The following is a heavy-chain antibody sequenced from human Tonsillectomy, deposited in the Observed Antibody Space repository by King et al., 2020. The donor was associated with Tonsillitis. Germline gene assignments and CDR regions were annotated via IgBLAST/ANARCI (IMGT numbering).Heavy chain of an antibody. CDR1: GDSVSNGYFF. D-gene: IGHD1-14*01. J-gene: IGHJ4*02. Sequence: QLQESGPGLVKPSQTLSLTCSVSGDSVSNGYFFWSWIRQHPGKGLEWIGSIYYSGSAYYNPSLKSRVTISVDTSENQFSLKLNSVTAADTAVYYWATTLPPRYYVDYWGQGTLVTVSS. CDR3: ATTLPPRYYVDY. V-gene: IGHV4-31*03. CDR2: IYYSGSA.